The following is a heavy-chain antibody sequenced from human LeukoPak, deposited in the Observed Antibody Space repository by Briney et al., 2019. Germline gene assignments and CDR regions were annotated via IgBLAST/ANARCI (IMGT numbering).Heavy chain of an antibody. Sequence: ASVKVSCKASGFTFTSYDINWVRQATGQGLEWMGWMNPNSGNTGYAQKFQGRVTMTRNTSISTAYMELSSLRSEDTAVYYCASRATVGGADYNYWGQGTLVTVSS. V-gene: IGHV1-8*01. CDR1: GFTFTSYD. CDR2: MNPNSGNT. J-gene: IGHJ4*02. CDR3: ASRATVGGADYNY. D-gene: IGHD1-26*01.